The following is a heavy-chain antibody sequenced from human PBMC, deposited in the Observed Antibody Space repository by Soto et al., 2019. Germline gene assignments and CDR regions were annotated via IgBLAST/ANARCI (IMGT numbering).Heavy chain of an antibody. V-gene: IGHV3-23*01. CDR1: SYA. J-gene: IGHJ5*02. CDR2: ISGSGGST. D-gene: IGHD4-4*01. CDR3: AKDRGFTVLVTPPTNWFDP. Sequence: SYAMSWVRQAPGKGLEWVSAISGSGGSTYYADSVKGRFTISRDNSKNTLYLQMNSLRAEDTAVYYCAKDRGFTVLVTPPTNWFDPWGQGTLVTVSS.